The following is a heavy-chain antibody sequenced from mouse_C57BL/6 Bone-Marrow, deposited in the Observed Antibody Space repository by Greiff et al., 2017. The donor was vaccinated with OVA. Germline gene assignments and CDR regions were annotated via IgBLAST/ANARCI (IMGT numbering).Heavy chain of an antibody. J-gene: IGHJ1*03. Sequence: EVQLQESGGGLVKPGGSLKLSCAASGFTFSSYAMSWVRQTPEKRLEWVATISAGGSYTYYPDNVKGRFTISRDNAKNNLYLQLSHLKSEDTAMYYCASYSSWYFDVWGTGTTVTVSS. V-gene: IGHV5-4*01. CDR2: ISAGGSYT. CDR3: ASYSSWYFDV. CDR1: GFTFSSYA. D-gene: IGHD2-5*01.